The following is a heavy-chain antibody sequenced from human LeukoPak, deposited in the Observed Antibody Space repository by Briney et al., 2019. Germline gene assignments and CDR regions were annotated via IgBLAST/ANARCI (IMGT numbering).Heavy chain of an antibody. V-gene: IGHV4-34*01. CDR3: AGGLIYNVYYYGSGSYYPH. J-gene: IGHJ4*02. CDR1: GGSFSGYY. D-gene: IGHD3-10*01. Sequence: PSETLSLTCAVYGGSFSGYYWSWIRQPPGKGLEWIGEINHSGSTNYNPSLKSRVTISVDTSKNQFSLKLSSVTAADTAVYYCAGGLIYNVYYYGSGSYYPHWGQGTLVTVSS. CDR2: INHSGST.